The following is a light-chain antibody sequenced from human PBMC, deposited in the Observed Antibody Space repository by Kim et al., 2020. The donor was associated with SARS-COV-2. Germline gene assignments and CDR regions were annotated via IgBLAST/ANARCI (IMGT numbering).Light chain of an antibody. Sequence: GQSVTISCTGTRSAVGGYNNVSWYQKHPGKAPKRRIYEVSKRPSGVPDRFSGSKSGNTASLTVSGLQAEDEADYYCSSYAGSNKLVFGGGTKLTL. V-gene: IGLV2-8*01. CDR3: SSYAGSNKLV. J-gene: IGLJ2*01. CDR2: EVS. CDR1: RSAVGGYNN.